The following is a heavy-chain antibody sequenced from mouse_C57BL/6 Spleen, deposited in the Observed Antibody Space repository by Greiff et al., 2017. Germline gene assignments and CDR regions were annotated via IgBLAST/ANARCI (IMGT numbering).Heavy chain of an antibody. Sequence: QVQLQQSGAELVRPGASVKLSCKASGYTFTDYYINWVKQRPGQGLAWIARIYPGSGNTYYNEKFKGKATLTAEKSSSTAYMQLSSLTSEDSAVYFCARGGTVVPFAYWGQGTLVTVSA. D-gene: IGHD1-1*01. CDR2: IYPGSGNT. CDR1: GYTFTDYY. J-gene: IGHJ3*01. V-gene: IGHV1-76*01. CDR3: ARGGTVVPFAY.